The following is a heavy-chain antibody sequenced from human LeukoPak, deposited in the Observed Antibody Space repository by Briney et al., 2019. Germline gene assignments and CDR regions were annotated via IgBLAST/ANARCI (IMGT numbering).Heavy chain of an antibody. D-gene: IGHD3-9*01. V-gene: IGHV3-30*18. CDR1: GFTFSSYG. CDR3: ANDRWYFDWLYDY. CDR2: ISYDGSNK. Sequence: GGSLRLSCPATGFTFSSYGMHWVRQAPGKGLEWVAVISYDGSNKYYADSVKGRFTISRDNSKNTLYLQMNSLRAEDTAVYYCANDRWYFDWLYDYWGQGTLVTVSS. J-gene: IGHJ4*02.